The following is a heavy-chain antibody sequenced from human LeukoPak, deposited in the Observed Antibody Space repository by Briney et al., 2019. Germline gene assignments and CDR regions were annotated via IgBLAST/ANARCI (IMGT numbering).Heavy chain of an antibody. CDR2: INPDSGGT. CDR3: AREIWGERRLDP. CDR1: GYSFSDYY. Sequence: ASVKVSCKASGYSFSDYYIHWVRQAPRQGLEWLGRINPDSGGTTYAQNFQDRVTMTRDTSISTAYIDLSRLRSDDTAVYYCAREIWGERRLDPWGQGTLVIVSS. J-gene: IGHJ5*02. D-gene: IGHD3-10*01. V-gene: IGHV1-2*06.